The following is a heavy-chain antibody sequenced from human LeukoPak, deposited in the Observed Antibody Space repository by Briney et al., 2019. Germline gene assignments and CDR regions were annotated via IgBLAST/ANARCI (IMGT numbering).Heavy chain of an antibody. Sequence: GESLTLSCKGSGYSFTSYWIGWVRQMPGKGLEWLGIIYPGDSDTRYSPSFQGQVTISADKSISTAYLQWSSLKASDTAMYYCARTPYSSGWYAAFDIWGQGTMVTVSS. CDR3: ARTPYSSGWYAAFDI. CDR2: IYPGDSDT. D-gene: IGHD6-19*01. V-gene: IGHV5-51*01. CDR1: GYSFTSYW. J-gene: IGHJ3*02.